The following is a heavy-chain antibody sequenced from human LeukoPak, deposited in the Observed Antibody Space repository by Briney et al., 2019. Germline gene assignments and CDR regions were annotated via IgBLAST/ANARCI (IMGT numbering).Heavy chain of an antibody. D-gene: IGHD3-16*01. Sequence: PSETLSLTCTVPGDSISSYYWSWVRQPPEKGLEWSGYIFNSGATEYNPSLKSRVTLSVDTSKNQLSLKLRSVTAADTAVYFCARHWGSYATSYYGFDVWGQGTTVTVSS. CDR3: ARHWGSYATSYYGFDV. J-gene: IGHJ6*02. CDR1: GDSISSYY. CDR2: IFNSGAT. V-gene: IGHV4-59*08.